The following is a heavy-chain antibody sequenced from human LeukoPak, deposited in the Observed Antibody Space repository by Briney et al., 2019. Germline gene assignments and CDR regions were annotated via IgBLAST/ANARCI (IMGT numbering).Heavy chain of an antibody. CDR3: ARGRSLHCFDY. V-gene: IGHV4-34*01. CDR2: SNHSGST. Sequence: SETLSLTCGVYGGSFSAYYWSWIRQPPGKGLEWIGESNHSGSTTYNPSLKSRVTISVDTSKNQFSLKLSSVTAADTAVYYCARGRSLHCFDYWGQGTLVTVSS. CDR1: GGSFSAYY. J-gene: IGHJ4*02.